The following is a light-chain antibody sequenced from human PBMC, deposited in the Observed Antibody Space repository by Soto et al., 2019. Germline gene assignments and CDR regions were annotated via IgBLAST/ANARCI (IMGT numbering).Light chain of an antibody. Sequence: QSLLSHPASVSGSPGQSITISCTGTSSDVGGYNYVSWYQQHPGKAPKLMIYEVSNRPSGVSNRFSGSKSGNTASLTISGLQAEDEADYYCSSYTSSSRNVFGTGTKVTVL. V-gene: IGLV2-14*01. J-gene: IGLJ1*01. CDR3: SSYTSSSRNV. CDR1: SSDVGGYNY. CDR2: EVS.